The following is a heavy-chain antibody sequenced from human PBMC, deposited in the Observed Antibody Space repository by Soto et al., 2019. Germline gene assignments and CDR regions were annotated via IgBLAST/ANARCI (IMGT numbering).Heavy chain of an antibody. CDR3: ARDGGGATPFDY. V-gene: IGHV4-61*01. CDR1: GGSVSSGSYY. Sequence: QVQLQESGPGLVKPSETLSLTCTVSGGSVSSGSYYWSWIRQPPGKGLEWIGYIYYSGSTNYNPSLTSRVTISVDTSKNQFSLKLSSVTAADTAVYYCARDGGGATPFDYWGQGTLVTVSS. D-gene: IGHD1-26*01. J-gene: IGHJ4*02. CDR2: IYYSGST.